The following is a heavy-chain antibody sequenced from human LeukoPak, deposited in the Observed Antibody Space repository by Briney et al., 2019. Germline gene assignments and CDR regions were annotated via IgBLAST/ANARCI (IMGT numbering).Heavy chain of an antibody. CDR3: AKKLFGVASNYFDH. CDR1: GFTFSSYA. V-gene: IGHV3-23*01. D-gene: IGHD3-3*01. J-gene: IGHJ4*02. CDR2: ISGSGGST. Sequence: GGSLRLSCAASGFTFSSYAMSWVRQAPGKGLEWVSAISGSGGSTYYADSVKGRFTISRDNAKNSLYLQMNSLRAEDTAVYYCAKKLFGVASNYFDHGGQGTLVTVSS.